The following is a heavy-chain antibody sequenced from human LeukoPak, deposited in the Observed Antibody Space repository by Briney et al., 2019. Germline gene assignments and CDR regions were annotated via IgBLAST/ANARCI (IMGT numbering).Heavy chain of an antibody. CDR3: AKLATSGYPDY. J-gene: IGHJ4*02. D-gene: IGHD3-22*01. CDR2: ISYDGSNK. Sequence: QPGGSLRLSCAASGFTFSSYGMHWVRQAPGKGLEWVAVISYDGSNKYYADSVKGRFTISRDNSKNTLYLQMNSLRAEDTAVYYCAKLATSGYPDYWGQGTLVTVSS. V-gene: IGHV3-30*18. CDR1: GFTFSSYG.